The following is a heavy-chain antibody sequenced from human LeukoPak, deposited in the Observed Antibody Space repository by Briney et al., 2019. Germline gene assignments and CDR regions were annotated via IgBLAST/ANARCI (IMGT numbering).Heavy chain of an antibody. V-gene: IGHV4-28*06. CDR1: GYSISSSNW. CDR2: IYYSGST. J-gene: IGHJ4*02. D-gene: IGHD6-6*01. Sequence: SETLSLTCAVSGYSISSSNWWGWIRQPPGKGLEWIGYIYYSGSTNYNPSLKSRVTMSVDTSKNQFSLKLSSVTALDTAVYYCARTPRAARPYYFDYWGQGTLVTVSS. CDR3: ARTPRAARPYYFDY.